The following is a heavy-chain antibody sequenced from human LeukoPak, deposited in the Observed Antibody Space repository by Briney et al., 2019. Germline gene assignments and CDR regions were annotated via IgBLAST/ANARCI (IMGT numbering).Heavy chain of an antibody. CDR1: GYIFTSHD. Sequence: GASVKVSCKASGYIFTSHDINWVRQASGQGLEWMGWMNPNNGNTGYAQKFQGRVTMTRNTSISTAYMELSSLRSEDTAAYYCARGEGNSHAYNWFDLWGQGTLVTVSS. V-gene: IGHV1-8*01. J-gene: IGHJ5*02. D-gene: IGHD2-21*01. CDR2: MNPNNGNT. CDR3: ARGEGNSHAYNWFDL.